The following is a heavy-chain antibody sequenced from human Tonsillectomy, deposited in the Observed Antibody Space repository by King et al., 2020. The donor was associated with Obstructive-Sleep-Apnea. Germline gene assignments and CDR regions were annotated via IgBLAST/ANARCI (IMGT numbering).Heavy chain of an antibody. V-gene: IGHV3-48*04. Sequence: VQLVESGGGLVQPGGSLRLSCAASGFTFSSYSMNWVRQAPGKGLEWVSYISSSRSTIYYADSVKGRFTISRDNAKNSLYLQMNSLRAEDTAVYFCARDKSFYYYYGMDVWGQGTTVTVSS. D-gene: IGHD2/OR15-2a*01. CDR1: GFTFSSYS. J-gene: IGHJ6*02. CDR2: ISSSRSTI. CDR3: ARDKSFYYYYGMDV.